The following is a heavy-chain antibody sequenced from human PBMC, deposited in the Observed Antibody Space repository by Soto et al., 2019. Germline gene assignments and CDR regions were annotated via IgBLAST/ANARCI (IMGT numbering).Heavy chain of an antibody. CDR1: GGSLSGYY. CDR3: ARAGFSSSGDSLNWFDP. V-gene: IGHV4-34*01. Sequence: SETLSLTCAVYGGSLSGYYWSWIRQPPGKGLEWIGEINHSGSTNYNPSLKSRVTISVDTSKNQFSLKLSSVTAADTAVYYCARAGFSSSGDSLNWFDPWGQGTLVTVSS. D-gene: IGHD6-6*01. J-gene: IGHJ5*02. CDR2: INHSGST.